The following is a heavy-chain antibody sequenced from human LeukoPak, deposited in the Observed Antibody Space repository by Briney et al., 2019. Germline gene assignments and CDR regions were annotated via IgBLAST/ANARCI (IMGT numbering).Heavy chain of an antibody. Sequence: GGSLRLSCAASGFTFSSYGMHWVRQAPGKGLEWVAFIRYDGSNKHYADSVKGRFTISRDNSKNTLYLQMNSLRAEDTAVYYCAKVGGGERVLDYWGQGTLVTVSS. D-gene: IGHD3-16*01. CDR1: GFTFSSYG. CDR3: AKVGGGERVLDY. J-gene: IGHJ4*02. CDR2: IRYDGSNK. V-gene: IGHV3-30*02.